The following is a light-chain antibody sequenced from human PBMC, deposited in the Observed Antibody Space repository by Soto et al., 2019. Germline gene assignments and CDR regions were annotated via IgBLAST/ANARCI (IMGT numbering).Light chain of an antibody. J-gene: IGKJ5*01. CDR3: QQRSNWPIT. CDR1: QIVISY. CDR2: DAS. V-gene: IGKV3-11*01. Sequence: EIVLTQSPATLSLSPGERDTLSCRASQIVISYLAWYQQKPGQAPRLLIYDASNRATGIPARFSGSGSGTDFTLTISSLEPEDFAVYYCQQRSNWPITFGQGTRLEIK.